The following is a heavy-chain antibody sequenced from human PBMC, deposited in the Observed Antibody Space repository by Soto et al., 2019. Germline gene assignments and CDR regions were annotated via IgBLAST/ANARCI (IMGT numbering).Heavy chain of an antibody. D-gene: IGHD3-10*01. J-gene: IGHJ4*02. CDR3: AHVAIYGSGSYYRVPFDY. Sequence: SGPTLVNPTQTLTLTCTFSGFSLSTSGVGVGWIRQPPGKALEWLALIYWDDDKRYSPSLKSRLTITKDTSKNHLVLTMTNMVPVDTASNYFAHVAIYGSGSYYRVPFDYWGQGTLVTVSS. V-gene: IGHV2-5*02. CDR2: IYWDDDK. CDR1: GFSLSTSGVG.